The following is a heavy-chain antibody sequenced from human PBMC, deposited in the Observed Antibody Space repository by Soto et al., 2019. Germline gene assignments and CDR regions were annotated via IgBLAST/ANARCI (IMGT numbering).Heavy chain of an antibody. CDR1: GGSFSGYY. V-gene: IGHV4-34*01. CDR3: ARGAHYYGSGSYYNYYYYYYGMDV. CDR2: INHSGST. D-gene: IGHD3-10*01. Sequence: ETLSLTCAVYGGSFSGYYWSWIRQPPGKGLEWIGEINHSGSTNYNPSLKSRVTISVDTSKNQFSLKLSSVTAADTAVYYCARGAHYYGSGSYYNYYYYYYGMDVWGQGTTVTVSS. J-gene: IGHJ6*02.